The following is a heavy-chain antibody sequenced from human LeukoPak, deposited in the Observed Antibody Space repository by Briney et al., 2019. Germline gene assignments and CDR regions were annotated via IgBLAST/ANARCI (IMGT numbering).Heavy chain of an antibody. CDR1: GGSFSGYY. J-gene: IGHJ4*02. Sequence: SETLSLTCAVSGGSFSGYYWSWIRQPPGKGLEWIGEINHSGSTNYNPSLKSRVTISVDTSKNQFSLKLSSVTAADTAVYYCARGRGDTAADYWGQGTLVTVSS. D-gene: IGHD5-18*01. CDR2: INHSGST. V-gene: IGHV4-34*01. CDR3: ARGRGDTAADY.